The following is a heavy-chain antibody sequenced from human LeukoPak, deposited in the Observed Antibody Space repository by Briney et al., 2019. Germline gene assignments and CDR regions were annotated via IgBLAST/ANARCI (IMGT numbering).Heavy chain of an antibody. Sequence: AGGSLRLSCAASGFTFSRYSMNWVRQAPGKGLVWVSSITSSSSYIYYADSVNGLFTIYRDNAKNSLYLQMNSLRAQDTAVYYGARELNYYDSSGYYPGPFDYWGQGTLVTVSS. CDR2: ITSSSSYI. CDR3: ARELNYYDSSGYYPGPFDY. J-gene: IGHJ4*02. D-gene: IGHD3-22*01. CDR1: GFTFSRYS. V-gene: IGHV3-21*01.